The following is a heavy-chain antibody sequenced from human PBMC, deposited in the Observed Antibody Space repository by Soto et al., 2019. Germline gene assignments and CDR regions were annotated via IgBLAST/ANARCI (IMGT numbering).Heavy chain of an antibody. J-gene: IGHJ6*02. V-gene: IGHV3-11*06. CDR3: ARDPFGYWDRKGGMDV. Sequence: GGSLRLSCAASGFTFSDYYMSWIRQAPGKGLEWVSYISSSSSYTNYADSVKGRFTISRDNAKNSLYLQMNSLRAEDTAVYYCARDPFGYWDRKGGMDVWGQGTTVTVSS. CDR2: ISSSSSYT. D-gene: IGHD3-22*01. CDR1: GFTFSDYY.